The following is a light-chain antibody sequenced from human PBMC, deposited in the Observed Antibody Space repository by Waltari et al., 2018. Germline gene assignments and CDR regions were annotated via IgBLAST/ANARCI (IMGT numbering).Light chain of an antibody. CDR2: HTS. Sequence: EIMLTQSPGTLYLSPGDRATLSCKASQSIVKYLAWYQQKPGQAPRLLIYHTSIRATGITDRFSGSGSETDFSLTISRLEPEDFAVYYCQHYVRLPATFGQGTNVEIK. CDR3: QHYVRLPAT. V-gene: IGKV3-20*01. J-gene: IGKJ1*01. CDR1: QSIVKY.